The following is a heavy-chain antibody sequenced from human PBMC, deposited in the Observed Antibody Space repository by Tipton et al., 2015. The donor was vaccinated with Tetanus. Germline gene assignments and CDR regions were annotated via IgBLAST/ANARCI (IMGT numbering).Heavy chain of an antibody. CDR2: MYYSGTT. V-gene: IGHV4-30-2*01. CDR1: GGSISSGGYS. J-gene: IGHJ5*02. CDR3: ARATSTGPAYNWFDP. Sequence: TLSPTCAVSGGSISSGGYSWTWIRQPPGKGLQWIGYMYYSGTTHYNPSLKSRVTISIDRSKNQLSLKLTSVTAADTAVYYCARATSTGPAYNWFDPWGQGTLVTVSS. D-gene: IGHD2-8*02.